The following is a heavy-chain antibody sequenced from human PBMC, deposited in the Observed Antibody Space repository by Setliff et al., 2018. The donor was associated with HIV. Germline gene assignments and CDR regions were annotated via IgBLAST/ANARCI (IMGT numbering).Heavy chain of an antibody. CDR1: GGSISSANYY. CDR3: ASRIYYYDSNNFLREEGFDP. D-gene: IGHD3-22*01. CDR2: IYYNGNAY. J-gene: IGHJ5*02. Sequence: SETLSLTCTVSGGSISSANYYWSWIRQPPGKGLEWIGYIYYNGNAYYYNPSLKSRTTMSVDKSKNQVSMNLTSVTAADTAVYYCASRIYYYDSNNFLREEGFDPWGQGTLVTVSS. V-gene: IGHV4-30-4*08.